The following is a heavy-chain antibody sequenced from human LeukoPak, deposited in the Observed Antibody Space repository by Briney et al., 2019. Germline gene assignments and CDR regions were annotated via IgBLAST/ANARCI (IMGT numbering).Heavy chain of an antibody. D-gene: IGHD1-26*01. CDR2: ISSTSSYI. J-gene: IGHJ4*02. Sequence: PGGSLRLSCAASGFTFSSYTMNWVRQAPGKGLEWVSSISSTSSYIYYADSVKGRFTISRDNAKNSLYLQTNSLRAEDTAVYYCATGGTYFDCWGQGTLVTVSS. CDR1: GFTFSSYT. CDR3: ATGGTYFDC. V-gene: IGHV3-21*01.